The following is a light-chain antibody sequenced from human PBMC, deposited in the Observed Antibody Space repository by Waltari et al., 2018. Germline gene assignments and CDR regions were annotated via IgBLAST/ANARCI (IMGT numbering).Light chain of an antibody. CDR1: ISDIGAYNH. CDR3: SSFTTSSSWI. CDR2: DVS. V-gene: IGLV2-14*03. Sequence: QSALTQPASVSGSPGQSITISCTGTISDIGAYNHVSWYQQYPGQAPKLLIFDVSDRPPGVFERFSGSKSGNTASLPISGLQAEDEADYYCSSFTTSSSWIFGGGTKLTVL. J-gene: IGLJ2*01.